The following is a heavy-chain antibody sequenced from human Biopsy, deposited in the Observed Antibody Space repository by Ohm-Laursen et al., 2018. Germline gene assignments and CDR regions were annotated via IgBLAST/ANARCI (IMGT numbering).Heavy chain of an antibody. CDR3: ARGPHSGSHSCFDY. J-gene: IGHJ4*02. Sequence: SSGKASCKASGGTFINYAISWVRQAPGQGLEWMGGIIPMFGTANYAQMFQGRVTISADESTSTSYMELSSLTTEDTAIYYCARGPHSGSHSCFDYWGRGTLVTVSS. D-gene: IGHD1-26*01. V-gene: IGHV1-69*01. CDR2: IIPMFGTA. CDR1: GGTFINYA.